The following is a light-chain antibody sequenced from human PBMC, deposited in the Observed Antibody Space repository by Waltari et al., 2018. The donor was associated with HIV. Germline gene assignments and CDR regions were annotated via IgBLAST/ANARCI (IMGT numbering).Light chain of an antibody. CDR3: SSYTSSSTVV. Sequence: QSALTQPASVSGSPGQSITISCTGPSSDVGGYNYVSWYQQHPGKAPKLMIYEVSNRPSGVSNRFSGSKSGNTASLTISGLQAEDEADYYCSSYTSSSTVVFGGGTKVTVL. V-gene: IGLV2-14*01. CDR2: EVS. J-gene: IGLJ2*01. CDR1: SSDVGGYNY.